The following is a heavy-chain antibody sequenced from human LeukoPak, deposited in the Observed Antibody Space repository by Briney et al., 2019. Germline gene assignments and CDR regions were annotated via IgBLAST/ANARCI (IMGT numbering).Heavy chain of an antibody. V-gene: IGHV1-18*01. CDR3: ARYHQIIYCYGSDI. D-gene: IGHD2-2*01. CDR2: ISAYNGNT. CDR1: GPTSTRLA. J-gene: IGHJ6*02. Sequence: VASVKASCKPSGPTSTRLAIRWVRQAPGQGLEWMGWISAYNGNTNYAQKLQGRVTMTTDTSTSTAYMELRSLRSDDTAVYYCARYHQIIYCYGSDIWGQGTTGTVSS.